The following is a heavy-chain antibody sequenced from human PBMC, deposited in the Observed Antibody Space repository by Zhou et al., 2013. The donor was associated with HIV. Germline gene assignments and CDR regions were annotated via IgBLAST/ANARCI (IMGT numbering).Heavy chain of an antibody. V-gene: IGHV1-18*01. Sequence: QVQLVQSGAEVKKPGASVKVSCKVSGYTFTSYGISWVRQAPGQGLEWMGWISGYNGNTNHAQKFQGRVTVTTDTSTNTVYMELRSLRSDDTAMYYCARHSCSGISCFLDYWGQGTLVSVSS. CDR3: ARHSCSGISCFLDY. CDR1: GYTFTSYG. J-gene: IGHJ4*02. D-gene: IGHD2-2*01. CDR2: ISGYNGNT.